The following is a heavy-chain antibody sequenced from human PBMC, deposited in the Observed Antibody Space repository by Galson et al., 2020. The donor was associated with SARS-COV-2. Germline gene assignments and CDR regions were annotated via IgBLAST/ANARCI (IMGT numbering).Heavy chain of an antibody. CDR1: GFTFSSYG. D-gene: IGHD3-10*01. V-gene: IGHV3-30*03. CDR2: ISYDGSNK. CDR3: SGELLAYYGMDV. J-gene: IGHJ6*02. Sequence: GESLKISCAASGFTFSSYGMHWVRQAPGKGLEWVAVISYDGSNKYYADSVKGRFTISRDNSKNTPYLQMNSLRAEDTAVYYCSGELLAYYGMDVWGQGTTVTVSS.